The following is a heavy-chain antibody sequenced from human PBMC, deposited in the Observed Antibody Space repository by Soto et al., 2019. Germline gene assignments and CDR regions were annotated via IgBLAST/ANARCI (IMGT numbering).Heavy chain of an antibody. CDR2: ISAYNGNT. CDR1: GYTFTNYG. V-gene: IGHV1-18*01. J-gene: IGHJ6*03. CDR3: ARAGVGYPFYYYHMDV. D-gene: IGHD2-8*01. Sequence: ASVKVSCKASGYTFTNYGISWVRQAPGQGLEWMGWISAYNGNTNYAQRLQGRFTMTTDTSTSTAYMELRSLRSDDTAVYYCARAGVGYPFYYYHMDVWGKGTTVTVSS.